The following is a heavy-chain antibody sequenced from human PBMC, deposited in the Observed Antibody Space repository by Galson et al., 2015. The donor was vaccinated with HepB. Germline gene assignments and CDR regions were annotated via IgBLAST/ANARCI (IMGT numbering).Heavy chain of an antibody. CDR3: ARDSPVVVIAHTGGFDS. Sequence: SLRLSCAASGFSFSSYDMNWVRQAPGKGLEWVSYISRGAYTIKYADSVKGRFTISRDNAKNSLSLQVSSLRAEDTAIYYCARDSPVVVIAHTGGFDSWGQGTLVTVSS. V-gene: IGHV3-48*03. CDR2: ISRGAYTI. CDR1: GFSFSSYD. D-gene: IGHD2-15*01. J-gene: IGHJ4*02.